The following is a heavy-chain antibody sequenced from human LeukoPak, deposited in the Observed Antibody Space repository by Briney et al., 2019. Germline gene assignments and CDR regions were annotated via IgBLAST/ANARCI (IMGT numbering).Heavy chain of an antibody. Sequence: GGSLRLSCAASGFTFSSYSMNWVRQAPGKGLEWVSSISSSSSYIYYADSVKGRFTISRDNAKNSLYLQMNSLRAEDTAVYYCARHLAGSYYRGIDYWGQGTLVTVSS. CDR1: GFTFSSYS. D-gene: IGHD3-10*01. CDR2: ISSSSSYI. CDR3: ARHLAGSYYRGIDY. V-gene: IGHV3-21*04. J-gene: IGHJ4*02.